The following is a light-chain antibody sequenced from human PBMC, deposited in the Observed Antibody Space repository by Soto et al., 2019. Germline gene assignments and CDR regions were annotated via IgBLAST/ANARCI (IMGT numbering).Light chain of an antibody. V-gene: IGKV2-28*01. Sequence: EIVMTPSPLSLTVTPGEPASISCKSRQSLQHNNGNTLLDWYMQKPGQSPQLLIYLASRRAPGAPDRVSGSGSVTDFTLRISTVEADDAAIYYCMQALQTPRTVGQGTKLES. CDR2: LAS. CDR1: QSLQHNNGNTL. J-gene: IGKJ1*01. CDR3: MQALQTPRT.